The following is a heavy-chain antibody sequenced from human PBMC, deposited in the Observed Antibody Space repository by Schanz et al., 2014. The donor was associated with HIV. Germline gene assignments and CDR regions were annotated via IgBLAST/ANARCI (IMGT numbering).Heavy chain of an antibody. V-gene: IGHV1-69*06. Sequence: QVQLVQSGAEVKKPGSSVKVSCKASGGPFSIYAISWVRQAPGQGLEWMGGIIPIFDTTNYAQKFQGRVTITADKSTSTVYMDLSSLRSEDTAVYYCARTYTGDWSTGADWGQGTPVTVSS. CDR1: GGPFSIYA. CDR2: IIPIFDTT. CDR3: ARTYTGDWSTGAD. J-gene: IGHJ4*02. D-gene: IGHD2-21*02.